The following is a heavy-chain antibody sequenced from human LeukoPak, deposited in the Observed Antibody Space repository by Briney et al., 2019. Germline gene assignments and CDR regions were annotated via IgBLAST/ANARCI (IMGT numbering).Heavy chain of an antibody. V-gene: IGHV3-21*01. CDR3: VRVESYDKNDYYRPFDC. D-gene: IGHD3-22*01. CDR2: ISSSSTYI. CDR1: GFSFSTYS. J-gene: IGHJ4*02. Sequence: GGSLRLSCVASGFSFSTYSMNWVRQAPGKGLEWVSCISSSSTYIYYADSVKGRFTISRDNAKNSLFLQMNSLSAEDAAVYYCVRVESYDKNDYYRPFDCWGQGTLVTVSS.